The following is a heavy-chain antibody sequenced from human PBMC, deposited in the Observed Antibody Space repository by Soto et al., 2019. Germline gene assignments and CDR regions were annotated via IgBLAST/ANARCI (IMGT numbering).Heavy chain of an antibody. D-gene: IGHD1-26*01. Sequence: QVQLQESGPGLVKPSQTLSLTCTVSGGSISSGDYYWSWIRQPPGKGLEWIGYIYYSGNTFSNPSLKTXXTXSXGTSKNQFSLKLSSVTAADTAVYYCARVVGATSFDYWGQGTLVTVSS. J-gene: IGHJ4*02. V-gene: IGHV4-30-4*01. CDR2: IYYSGNT. CDR3: ARVVGATSFDY. CDR1: GGSISSGDYY.